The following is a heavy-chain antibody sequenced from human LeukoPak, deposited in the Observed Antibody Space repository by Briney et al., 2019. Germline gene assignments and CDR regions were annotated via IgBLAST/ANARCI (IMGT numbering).Heavy chain of an antibody. CDR2: IYYSGST. CDR1: GGSISSYY. D-gene: IGHD2-2*01. J-gene: IGHJ4*02. V-gene: IGHV4-59*01. CDR3: ASLGSSTSGFDY. Sequence: SETLSLTCTVSGGSISSYYWSWIRQPPGKGLEWIGYIYYSGSTNYNPSLKSRVTISVDTSKNQFSLKLSSVTAADTAVYYCASLGSSTSGFDYWGQGTLVTVSS.